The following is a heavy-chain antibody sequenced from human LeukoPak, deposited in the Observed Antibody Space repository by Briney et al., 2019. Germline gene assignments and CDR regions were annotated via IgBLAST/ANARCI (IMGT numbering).Heavy chain of an antibody. J-gene: IGHJ4*02. V-gene: IGHV3-30-3*01. CDR3: ARGYCSGGSCYLGDPYVRFDY. CDR1: GFTFSSYA. CDR2: ISYDGSNK. Sequence: QTGGSLRLSCAASGFTFSSYAMSWVRQAPGKGLEWVAVISYDGSNKYYADSVKGRFTISRDNSKNTLYLQMNSLRAEDTAVYYCARGYCSGGSCYLGDPYVRFDYWGQGTLVTVSS. D-gene: IGHD2-15*01.